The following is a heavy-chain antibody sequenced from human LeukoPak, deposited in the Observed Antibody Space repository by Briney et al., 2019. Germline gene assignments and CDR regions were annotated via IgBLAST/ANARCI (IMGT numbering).Heavy chain of an antibody. CDR3: AKDLSTGDRGGGGDYYYGMDV. J-gene: IGHJ6*02. D-gene: IGHD7-27*01. V-gene: IGHV3-9*01. CDR1: GFTFDDYA. Sequence: PGGSLRLSCAASGFTFDDYAMHWVRQAPGKGLEWVSGISWNSGSIGYADSVKGRFTISRDNAKNSLYLQMNSLRAEDTALYYCAKDLSTGDRGGGGDYYYGMDVWGQGTTVTVSS. CDR2: ISWNSGSI.